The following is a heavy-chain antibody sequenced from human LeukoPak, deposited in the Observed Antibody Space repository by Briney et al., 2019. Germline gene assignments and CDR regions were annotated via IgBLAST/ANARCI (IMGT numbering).Heavy chain of an antibody. CDR3: ASFLEIGHY. CDR2: IHYSGST. J-gene: IGHJ4*02. V-gene: IGHV4-39*01. CDR1: GGSISSSSYY. Sequence: SETLSLTCTVSGGSISSSSYYWGWLRQPPGKGLEWIGSIHYSGSTYYNPSLKSRVTISVDTSKNQFSLKLSSVTAADTAVYYCASFLEIGHYWGQGTLVTVSS.